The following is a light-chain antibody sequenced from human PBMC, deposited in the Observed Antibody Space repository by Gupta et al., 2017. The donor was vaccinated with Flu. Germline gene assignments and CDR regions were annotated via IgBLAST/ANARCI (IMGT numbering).Light chain of an antibody. CDR3: QKRSNCPPYT. CDR1: QSVSTY. CDR2: DAS. Sequence: LTQSPATLSLSPGERATLSCRASQSVSTYLAWYQKKPGQAPRLLIYDASNRATGIPARFSGSGSGTDFTLTISSLEPEDFAVYYCQKRSNCPPYTFGQGTRLEIK. V-gene: IGKV3-11*01. J-gene: IGKJ2*01.